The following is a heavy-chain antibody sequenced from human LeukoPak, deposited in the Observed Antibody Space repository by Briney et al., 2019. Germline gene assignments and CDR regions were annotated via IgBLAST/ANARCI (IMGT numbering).Heavy chain of an antibody. D-gene: IGHD4-11*01. Sequence: PSEALSLTCTVSGGSISSSGYYWGWIRQPPGKGLEWIGSIYYSGSTYYNPSLKSRVTISVDTSKNQFSLKLSSVTAADTAVYYCARQRSKVLDYWGQGTLVTVSS. V-gene: IGHV4-39*01. CDR2: IYYSGST. J-gene: IGHJ4*02. CDR1: GGSISSSGYY. CDR3: ARQRSKVLDY.